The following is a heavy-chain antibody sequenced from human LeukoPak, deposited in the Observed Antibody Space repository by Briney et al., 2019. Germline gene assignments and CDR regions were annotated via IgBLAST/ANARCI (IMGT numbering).Heavy chain of an antibody. Sequence: GGSLRLSCAASGFIFSDVWMNWVRQAPGKGLEWVGRIKRKSDGETSAYAAPVKGRFTIPRDDSKNTLFLQMNSLKTEDTAMYYCTADTPSSSSQAFDHWGQGTLVTVSS. CDR3: TADTPSSSSQAFDH. J-gene: IGHJ4*02. V-gene: IGHV3-15*07. CDR1: GFIFSDVW. D-gene: IGHD6-19*01. CDR2: IKRKSDGETS.